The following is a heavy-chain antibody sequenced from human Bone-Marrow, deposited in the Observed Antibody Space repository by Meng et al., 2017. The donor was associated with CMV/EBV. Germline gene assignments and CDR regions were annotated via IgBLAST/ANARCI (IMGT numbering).Heavy chain of an antibody. CDR2: ISYDGSNK. CDR3: ARGDLGVVITTYYYYGMDV. J-gene: IGHJ6*02. V-gene: IGHV3-30-3*01. CDR1: GFTSSSYA. Sequence: GGSLRLSCAASGFTSSSYAMHWVRQAPGKGLEWVAVISYDGSNKYYADSVKGRFTIPRDNSKNTLYLQMNSLRAEDTAVYYCARGDLGVVITTYYYYGMDVWGQGTTVTVSS. D-gene: IGHD3-3*01.